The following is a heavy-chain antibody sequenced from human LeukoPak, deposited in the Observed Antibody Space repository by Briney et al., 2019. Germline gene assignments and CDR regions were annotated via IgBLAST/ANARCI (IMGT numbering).Heavy chain of an antibody. CDR1: GFTVSTSY. J-gene: IGHJ4*02. V-gene: IGHV3-23*01. D-gene: IGHD1-26*01. CDR2: INNGGDDT. Sequence: GGSLRLSCAASGFTVSTSYMNWVRQAPGKGLEWVSAINNGGDDTIYTDSVRGRFTISRDNSKNTLYLQMSSLRADDTAVYFCAKGGSYAPLDSWGQGTLVTVSS. CDR3: AKGGSYAPLDS.